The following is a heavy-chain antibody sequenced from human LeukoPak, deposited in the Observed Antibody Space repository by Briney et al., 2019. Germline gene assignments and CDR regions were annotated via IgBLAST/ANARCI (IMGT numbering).Heavy chain of an antibody. CDR3: ARSLWGGALDI. J-gene: IGHJ3*02. CDR2: TYYRSKWLN. CDR1: GDSVSSNNAV. Sequence: KHSQTLSLTCAISGDSVSSNNAVWNWIRQSPSRGLEWLGKTYYRSKWLNDSAVSVKSRITINPDTSKNQISLRLNSVTPEDTAVYYCARSLWGGALDIWGQGTTVAVSS. D-gene: IGHD3-16*01. V-gene: IGHV6-1*01.